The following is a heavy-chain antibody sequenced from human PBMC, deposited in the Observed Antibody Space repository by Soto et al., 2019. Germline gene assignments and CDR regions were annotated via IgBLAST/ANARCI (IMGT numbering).Heavy chain of an antibody. Sequence: PGGSLRLSCAASGFTLRSYWMSWVRQAPGKGLEWLATIKTDASEKKYVDSVKGRFTVSRDNAKNSLYLQMDSLRAEDTAVYYCAKDAPTVTTGYFDYLCQGTLLTVSS. CDR3: AKDAPTVTTGYFDY. CDR1: GFTLRSYW. V-gene: IGHV3-7*01. J-gene: IGHJ4*02. D-gene: IGHD4-17*01. CDR2: IKTDASEK.